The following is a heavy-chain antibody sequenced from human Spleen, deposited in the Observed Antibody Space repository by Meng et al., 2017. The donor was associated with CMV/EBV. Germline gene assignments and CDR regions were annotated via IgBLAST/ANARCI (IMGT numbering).Heavy chain of an antibody. Sequence: ASVKVSCKASGYTFTNFYLHWVRQAPGQGLEWMGIINPSGGATTYAQGFQGRLTLTSDTSTNPVYMELSSLRSEDTAVYYCARRYRWIAGGSGGLGDWGQGTLVTVSS. CDR1: GYTFTNFY. D-gene: IGHD3-16*01. CDR2: INPSGGAT. V-gene: IGHV1-46*01. J-gene: IGHJ1*01. CDR3: ARRYRWIAGGSGGLGD.